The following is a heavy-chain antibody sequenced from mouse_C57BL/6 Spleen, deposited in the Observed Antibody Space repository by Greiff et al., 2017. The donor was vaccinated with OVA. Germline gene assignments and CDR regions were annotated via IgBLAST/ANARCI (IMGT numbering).Heavy chain of an antibody. CDR2: IWTGGGT. Sequence: VNVVESGPGLVAPSQSLSISCTVSGFSLTSYAISWVRQPPGKGLEWIGVIWTGGGTNYNSALKSRLSISKDNSKSQVFLKMNSLQTDDTARYYCARTYGSSYVGYYDGWGTGTTVTVSS. CDR1: GFSLTSYA. V-gene: IGHV2-9-1*01. J-gene: IGHJ1*03. D-gene: IGHD1-1*01. CDR3: ARTYGSSYVGYYDG.